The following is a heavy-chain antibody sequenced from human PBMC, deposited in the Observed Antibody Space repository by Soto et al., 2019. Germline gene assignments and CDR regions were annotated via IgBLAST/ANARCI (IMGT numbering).Heavy chain of an antibody. D-gene: IGHD4-17*01. V-gene: IGHV3-23*01. CDR1: GFTFRHYA. CDR3: AKGNGYYVSPYFDF. Sequence: EVELLESGGGLVQPGGSLRLSCAASGFTFRHYAISWVRQAPGKGLQWVSAISGSGDSIYYADSVKDRFTISRDNSKNTVYVQMNSLSAEDSAIFYCAKGNGYYVSPYFDFWGQGTLVTVSS. J-gene: IGHJ4*02. CDR2: ISGSGDSI.